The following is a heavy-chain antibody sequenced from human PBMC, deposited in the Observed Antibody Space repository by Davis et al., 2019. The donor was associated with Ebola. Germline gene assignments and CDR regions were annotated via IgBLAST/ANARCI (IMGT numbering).Heavy chain of an antibody. CDR3: AKGPSGRVGATRAFDI. D-gene: IGHD1-26*01. CDR2: ISSSSSYT. Sequence: PGGSLRLSCAASEFTFSYYWMHWVRQAPGKGLEWVSYISSSSSYTNYADSVKGRFTISRDNAKNSLYLQMNSLRAEDTAVYYCAKGPSGRVGATRAFDIWGQGTMITVSS. V-gene: IGHV3-11*05. J-gene: IGHJ3*02. CDR1: EFTFSYYW.